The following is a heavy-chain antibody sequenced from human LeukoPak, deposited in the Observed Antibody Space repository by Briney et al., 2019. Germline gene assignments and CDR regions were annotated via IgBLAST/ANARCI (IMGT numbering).Heavy chain of an antibody. Sequence: SETLSLTCSVSGGSLSSSRYFWAWIRQPPGKGLDWIGSIYNSGTTHYTASLKSRVSMSLDRSRNRFSLRLNSVTAADTAVYYCARGYGYYLGQFDPWGQGTLVTVSS. J-gene: IGHJ5*02. CDR1: GGSLSSSRYF. CDR2: IYNSGTT. V-gene: IGHV4-39*07. CDR3: ARGYGYYLGQFDP. D-gene: IGHD3-22*01.